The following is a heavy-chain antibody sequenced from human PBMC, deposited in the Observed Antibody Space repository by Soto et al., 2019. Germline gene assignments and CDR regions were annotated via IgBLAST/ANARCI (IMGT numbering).Heavy chain of an antibody. CDR3: ASPYGGYGY. Sequence: GGSMRLSWAASGFTFSSYAMHWDSQAPGKGLEWVAVISYDGSNKYYADSVKGRFTISRDTSKNTLYLQMNSLRAEDTAVYYCASPYGGYGYWGQGTLVTVSS. CDR1: GFTFSSYA. V-gene: IGHV3-30-3*01. D-gene: IGHD5-12*01. J-gene: IGHJ4*02. CDR2: ISYDGSNK.